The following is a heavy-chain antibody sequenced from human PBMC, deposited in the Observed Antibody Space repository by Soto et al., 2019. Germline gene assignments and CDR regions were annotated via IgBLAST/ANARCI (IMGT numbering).Heavy chain of an antibody. Sequence: SETLSLTCTVSGGSISTDCWGWIRQPPGKGLEWIGFIRYSGSTNYNPSLKSRVTISVDTSRNQFSLRLNSVTAADTAVYYCARHNYGYSDSTGYYDYWGQGTLVTVSS. V-gene: IGHV4-59*08. CDR2: IRYSGST. D-gene: IGHD3-22*01. CDR3: ARHNYGYSDSTGYYDY. J-gene: IGHJ4*02. CDR1: GGSISTDC.